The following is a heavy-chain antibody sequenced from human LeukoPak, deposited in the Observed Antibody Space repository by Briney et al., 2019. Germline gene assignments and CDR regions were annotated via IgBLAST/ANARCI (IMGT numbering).Heavy chain of an antibody. J-gene: IGHJ4*02. D-gene: IGHD4-17*01. CDR3: ATDDYGDYVNY. CDR2: IYSGGNT. CDR1: GFTFSSYS. V-gene: IGHV3-66*01. Sequence: GGSLRLSCAASGFTFSSYSMNWVRQAPGKGLEWVSVIYSGGNTYYADSVKGRFTISRDNSKNTLYLQMNSLRAEDTAVYYCATDDYGDYVNYWGQGTLVTVSS.